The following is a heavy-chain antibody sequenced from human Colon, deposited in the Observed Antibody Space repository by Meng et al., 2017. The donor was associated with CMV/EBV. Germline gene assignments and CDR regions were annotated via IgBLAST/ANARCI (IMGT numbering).Heavy chain of an antibody. V-gene: IGHV4-59*01. CDR2: VHSTGDT. CDR1: CFSITAYY. CDR3: ARHSGYSGHDYFDY. Sequence: QAPLQEAGTGLVNPSETLSLTCSVSCFSITAYYWSWIRQTPGKGLEWIGYVHSTGDTGSRPSLRGRVTMSVDTSKSQLSMKLSSVKAADTAVYYFARHSGYSGHDYFDYWGQGTLVTVSS. D-gene: IGHD5-12*01. J-gene: IGHJ4*02.